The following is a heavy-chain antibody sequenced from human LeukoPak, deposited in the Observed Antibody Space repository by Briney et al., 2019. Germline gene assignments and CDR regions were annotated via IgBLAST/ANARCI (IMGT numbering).Heavy chain of an antibody. J-gene: IGHJ6*03. CDR2: IKQDGSQK. CDR3: ARESPLEWFRYYYYYYMDV. V-gene: IGHV3-7*03. D-gene: IGHD3-3*01. Sequence: GGSLRLSCAASGFTFSDSGMHWVRQASGKGLEWVANIKQDGSQKYYVDSVKGRFTIPRDNAKNSLYLQMNTLRAADTAVYYCARESPLEWFRYYYYYYMDVWGKGTTVTVSS. CDR1: GFTFSDSG.